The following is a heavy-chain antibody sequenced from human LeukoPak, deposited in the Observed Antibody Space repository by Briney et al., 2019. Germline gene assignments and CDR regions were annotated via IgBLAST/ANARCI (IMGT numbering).Heavy chain of an antibody. J-gene: IGHJ3*02. D-gene: IGHD2-15*01. CDR1: GFTFSSYS. CDR3: ARDLWPCSGGSCYAFDI. CDR2: FSSSSSYI. Sequence: GGSLRLSCAASGFTFSSYSMNWVRQAPGKGLEWVSSFSSSSSYIDYADSVKGRFTISRDNAKNSLYLQMNSLRAEDTAVYYCARDLWPCSGGSCYAFDIWGQGTMVTVSS. V-gene: IGHV3-21*01.